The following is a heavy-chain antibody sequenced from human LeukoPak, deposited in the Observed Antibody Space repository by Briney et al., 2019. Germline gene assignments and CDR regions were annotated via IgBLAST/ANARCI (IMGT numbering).Heavy chain of an antibody. V-gene: IGHV3-30*18. CDR1: GFTFSSYA. D-gene: IGHD6-13*01. CDR3: AKDHSSSMDF. J-gene: IGHJ4*02. CDR2: ISYDVNNK. Sequence: PGGSLRLSCAASGFTFSSYAMSWVRQAPGKGLEWVAIISYDVNNKYYADSVKGRFTISRDNSKNTLYLQMNSLRAEDTAVYYCAKDHSSSMDFWGQGTLVTVSS.